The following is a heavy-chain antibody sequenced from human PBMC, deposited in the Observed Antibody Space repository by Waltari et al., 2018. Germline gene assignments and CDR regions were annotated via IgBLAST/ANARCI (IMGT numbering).Heavy chain of an antibody. V-gene: IGHV4-59*01. CDR1: GASIRTYY. CDR2: IYFSGST. CDR3: ARGVDPDY. D-gene: IGHD5-12*01. J-gene: IGHJ4*02. Sequence: QVQLQESGPGLVKPSETLSLTCTVSGASIRTYYWSWIRQPPGQGLDGMGYIYFSGSTKYNPSLKSRATISLDTSKNQFSLKVRSLSAADTAIYYCARGVDPDYWGQGTLVTVSS.